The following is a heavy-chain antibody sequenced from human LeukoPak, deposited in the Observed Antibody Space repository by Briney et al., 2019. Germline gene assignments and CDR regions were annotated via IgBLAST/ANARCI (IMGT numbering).Heavy chain of an antibody. CDR1: GFTVSSNY. Sequence: GGSLRLSCAASGFTVSSNYMSWVRKAPGKGLEWVSVIYSGGTTYYADSVKGRFTISRDNSNNTLYLQMNSLRAEDTAVYYCARGPVTRFEIWGQGTMVTVSS. CDR3: ARGPVTRFEI. V-gene: IGHV3-53*01. D-gene: IGHD4-17*01. CDR2: IYSGGTT. J-gene: IGHJ3*02.